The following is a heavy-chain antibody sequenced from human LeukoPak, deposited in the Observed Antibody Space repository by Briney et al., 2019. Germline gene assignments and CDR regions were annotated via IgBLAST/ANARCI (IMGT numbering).Heavy chain of an antibody. CDR2: ISGSGGST. CDR1: GFTFSSYA. V-gene: IGHV3-23*01. Sequence: GGSLRLSCAASGFTFSSYAMSWVRQAPGKGLEWVSAISGSGGSTYYADSVKGRFTISRDNSKNTLYLQMNSLRAEDTAVYYCARDASDNWGSEQERDYWGQGTLVTVSS. J-gene: IGHJ4*02. CDR3: ARDASDNWGSEQERDY. D-gene: IGHD7-27*01.